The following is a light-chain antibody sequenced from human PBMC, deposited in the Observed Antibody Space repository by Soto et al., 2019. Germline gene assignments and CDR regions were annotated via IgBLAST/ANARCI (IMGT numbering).Light chain of an antibody. Sequence: DIQMTQSPSTLSASVGDRVTITCRASQSISIWLAWYQQKPGKAPKLLIYDASSLESGVPSRFSGSGSETEFTLTISRLQPDDFAGYYCQQYNSYSGTFGQGTKVEI. CDR1: QSISIW. J-gene: IGKJ1*01. CDR3: QQYNSYSGT. CDR2: DAS. V-gene: IGKV1-5*01.